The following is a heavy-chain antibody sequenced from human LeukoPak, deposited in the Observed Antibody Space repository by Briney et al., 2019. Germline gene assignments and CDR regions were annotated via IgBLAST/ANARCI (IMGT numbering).Heavy chain of an antibody. Sequence: PSETLSLTGAVSGGSSSSGDYYWSWIRQPPGKGLEWIGYIYYSGSTNYNPSLKSRVTISVDTSKNQFSLKLSSVTAADTAVYYCARDPFSGAFDIWGQGTMVTVSS. D-gene: IGHD3-10*01. CDR1: GGSSSSGDYY. V-gene: IGHV4-61*08. CDR2: IYYSGST. CDR3: ARDPFSGAFDI. J-gene: IGHJ3*02.